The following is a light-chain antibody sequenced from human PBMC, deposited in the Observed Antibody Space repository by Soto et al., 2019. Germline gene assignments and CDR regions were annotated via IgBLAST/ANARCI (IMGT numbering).Light chain of an antibody. Sequence: NFMLTQPHSVSESPGKTVTISCTRSSGSIASNYVQWYQQRPGSSPTIVIYEDNQRPSGVPDRFSGSIDSSSNSASLTISGLKTEDEADYYCQSYDSNIRAVFGGGTKLTVL. J-gene: IGLJ2*01. CDR1: SGSIASNY. CDR3: QSYDSNIRAV. V-gene: IGLV6-57*01. CDR2: EDN.